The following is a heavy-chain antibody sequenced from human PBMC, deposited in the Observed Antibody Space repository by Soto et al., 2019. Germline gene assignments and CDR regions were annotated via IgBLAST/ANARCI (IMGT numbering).Heavy chain of an antibody. Sequence: EVQLVESGGGLVQPGGSLRLSCAASGFTFSGYWMHWVRQAPGKGLVWVSRINSDGSSTTYADSVKGRFTISRDNAKDTLYLQMNSLRAEDTAVYYCARDISGRIGRHFYYYGMDVWGQGTTVTVSS. CDR3: ARDISGRIGRHFYYYGMDV. V-gene: IGHV3-74*01. CDR2: INSDGSST. D-gene: IGHD3-10*01. J-gene: IGHJ6*01. CDR1: GFTFSGYW.